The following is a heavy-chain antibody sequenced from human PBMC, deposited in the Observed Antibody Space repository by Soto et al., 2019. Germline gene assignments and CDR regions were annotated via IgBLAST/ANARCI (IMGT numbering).Heavy chain of an antibody. V-gene: IGHV1-3*01. CDR3: GRSVVGATGEILYNAMDV. CDR2: INAANGDT. D-gene: IGHD1-26*01. Sequence: QVQLVQSGAEVKKPGASVQVSCKASGYTFTSYALHWVRQARGERPEWMGWINAANGDTKYSKKFQGRVTITRDTSASTGYMELSSLRSEDTAGYYCGRSVVGATGEILYNAMDVWGQGTTVTVSS. CDR1: GYTFTSYA. J-gene: IGHJ6*02.